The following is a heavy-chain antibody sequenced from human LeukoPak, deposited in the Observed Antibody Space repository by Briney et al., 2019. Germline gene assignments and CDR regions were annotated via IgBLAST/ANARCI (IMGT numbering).Heavy chain of an antibody. D-gene: IGHD6-6*01. CDR3: AKDGGIAARPYYFDY. CDR2: ISGSGGST. J-gene: IGHJ4*02. V-gene: IGHV3-23*01. CDR1: GFTFSSYA. Sequence: PGGSLRLSCAASGFTFSSYAMSWVRQAPGKGLEWVSAISGSGGSTYYADSVKGRSTISRDNSKNTLYLQMNSLRAEDTAVYYCAKDGGIAARPYYFDYWGQGTLVTVSS.